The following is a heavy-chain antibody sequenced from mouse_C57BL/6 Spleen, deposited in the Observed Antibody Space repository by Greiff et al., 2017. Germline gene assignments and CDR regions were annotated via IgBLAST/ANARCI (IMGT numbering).Heavy chain of an antibody. CDR3: AREGIYNYAMDY. J-gene: IGHJ4*01. CDR2: IYPGDGDT. V-gene: IGHV1-80*01. Sequence: VQLQQSGAELVKPGASVKISCKASGYAFSSYWMNWVKQRPGKGLEWIGQIYPGDGDTNYNGKFKGKATLTADKSSSTAYMQLSSLTSEDSAVYFCAREGIYNYAMDYWGQGTSVTVSS. CDR1: GYAFSSYW. D-gene: IGHD2-12*01.